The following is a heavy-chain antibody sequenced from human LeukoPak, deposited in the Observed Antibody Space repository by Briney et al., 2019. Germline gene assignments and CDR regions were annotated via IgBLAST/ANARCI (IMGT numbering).Heavy chain of an antibody. CDR3: ARVEALYHLPTH. D-gene: IGHD6-6*01. CDR2: INPNSGDP. V-gene: IGHV1-2*06. J-gene: IGHJ4*02. CDR1: GYTFTDSY. Sequence: VASVKVSCKTSGYTFTDSYIHWVRQAPGQGLEWMGRINPNSGDPNYPQKFQGRVTMTRDTSISTAYMDLSRLRPDDTAFYYCARVEALYHLPTHWGQGTLVTVSS.